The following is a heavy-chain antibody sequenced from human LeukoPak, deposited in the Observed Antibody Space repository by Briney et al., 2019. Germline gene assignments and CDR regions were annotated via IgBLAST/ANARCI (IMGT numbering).Heavy chain of an antibody. CDR3: ARDVYGDYVAAFSDY. CDR2: MNPNSGNT. J-gene: IGHJ4*02. CDR1: GGTFSSYD. Sequence: ASVKVSCKASGGTFSSYDINWVRQATGQGLEWMGWMNPNSGNTGYAQKFQGRVTMTRNTSISTAYMELSSLRSEDTAVYYCARDVYGDYVAAFSDYWGQGTLVTVSS. D-gene: IGHD4-17*01. V-gene: IGHV1-8*02.